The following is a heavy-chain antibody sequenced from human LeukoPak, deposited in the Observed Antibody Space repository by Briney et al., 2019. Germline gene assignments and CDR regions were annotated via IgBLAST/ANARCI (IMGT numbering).Heavy chain of an antibody. CDR2: INIDGSSQ. V-gene: IGHV3-74*01. D-gene: IGHD6-13*01. CDR1: GFTFSNYW. J-gene: IGHJ4*02. CDR3: ASAPPGIAAYFDY. Sequence: GGSLRLSCAASGFTFSNYWMHWVRQAPGKGLVWVSRINIDGSSQRYADSVEGRFTISRDNAKNSLYLQMNSLRAEDTAVYYCASAPPGIAAYFDYWGRGTLVTVSS.